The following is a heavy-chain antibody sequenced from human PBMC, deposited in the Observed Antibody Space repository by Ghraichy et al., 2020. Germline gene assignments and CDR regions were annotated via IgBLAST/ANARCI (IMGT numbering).Heavy chain of an antibody. CDR2: INHSGST. V-gene: IGHV4-34*01. Sequence: SETLSLTCAVYGGSFSGYYWSWIRQPPGKGLEWIGEINHSGSTNYNPSLKSRVTISVDTSKNQFSLKLSSVTAADTAVYYCASSGYSSGWFDYWGQGTLVTVSS. CDR3: ASSGYSSGWFDY. D-gene: IGHD6-19*01. CDR1: GGSFSGYY. J-gene: IGHJ4*02.